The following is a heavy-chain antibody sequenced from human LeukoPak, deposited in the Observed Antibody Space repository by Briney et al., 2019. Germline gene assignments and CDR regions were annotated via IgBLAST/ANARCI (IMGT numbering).Heavy chain of an antibody. J-gene: IGHJ5*02. D-gene: IGHD3-9*01. CDR3: ARDARSGFLSNWFDP. Sequence: SETLSLTCTVSGYSISRDYYWGWIRQPPGEGLEWIGSIYHSGDTHYSPSLRSRVTISVDTSKNQFSLKLSSVTAADTAVYYCARDARSGFLSNWFDPWGQGTLVTVSS. V-gene: IGHV4-38-2*02. CDR2: IYHSGDT. CDR1: GYSISRDYY.